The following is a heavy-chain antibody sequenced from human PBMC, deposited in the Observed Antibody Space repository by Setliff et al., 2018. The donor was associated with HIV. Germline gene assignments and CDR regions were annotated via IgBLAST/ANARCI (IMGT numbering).Heavy chain of an antibody. D-gene: IGHD1-26*01. Sequence: KPSETLSLTCAVYGGSFSDYNWSWIRQSPGRGLEWIGEINHSGSTNYKPSLKSRVTISVDMSKNQVSLKVSSVTAADTAVYYCARGHGVYSGSYLAVYFDYWGQGTLVTVSS. CDR1: GGSFSDYN. J-gene: IGHJ4*02. V-gene: IGHV4-34*01. CDR3: ARGHGVYSGSYLAVYFDY. CDR2: INHSGST.